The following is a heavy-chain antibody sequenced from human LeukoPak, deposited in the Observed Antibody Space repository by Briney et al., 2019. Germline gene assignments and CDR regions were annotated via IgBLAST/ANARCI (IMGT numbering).Heavy chain of an antibody. CDR2: ISAYNGNT. V-gene: IGHV1-18*01. Sequence: ASVKVSCKASGYTFTSYGISWVRQAPGQGHEWMGWISAYNGNTNYAQKLQGRVTMTTDTSTSTAYMELRSLRSDDTAVYYCARDEYCSSTSCSRPNYYYGMDVWGQGTTVTVSS. CDR1: GYTFTSYG. D-gene: IGHD2-2*01. CDR3: ARDEYCSSTSCSRPNYYYGMDV. J-gene: IGHJ6*02.